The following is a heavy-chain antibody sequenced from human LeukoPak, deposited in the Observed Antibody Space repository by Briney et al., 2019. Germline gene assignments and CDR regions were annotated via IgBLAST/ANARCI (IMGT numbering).Heavy chain of an antibody. CDR2: IIPIFGTP. CDR3: AREHYYAPGRIKTYYLDV. V-gene: IGHV1-69*13. CDR1: GGTFGSYA. Sequence: GASVKVSCKASGGTFGSYAISWVRQAPGQGLEWMGNIIPIFGTPNYAQRFQGRVTITADESTSTAYMELSSLRSEDTAVYYCAREHYYAPGRIKTYYLDVWGKGTTVTVSS. J-gene: IGHJ6*03. D-gene: IGHD3-10*01.